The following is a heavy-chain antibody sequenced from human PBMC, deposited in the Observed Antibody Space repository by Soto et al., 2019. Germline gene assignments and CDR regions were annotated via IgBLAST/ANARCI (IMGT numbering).Heavy chain of an antibody. D-gene: IGHD6-19*01. V-gene: IGHV1-2*02. CDR1: GYAFTGYY. J-gene: IGHJ5*02. CDR2: INPNSGGT. CDR3: ARDAGSGWYYYWFDP. Sequence: ASVKVSCKASGYAFTGYYMHWVRQAPGQGLEWMGWINPNSGGTNYAQKFQGRVTMTRDTSISTAYMELSRLRSDDTAVYYCARDAGSGWYYYWFDPWGQGTLVTVSS.